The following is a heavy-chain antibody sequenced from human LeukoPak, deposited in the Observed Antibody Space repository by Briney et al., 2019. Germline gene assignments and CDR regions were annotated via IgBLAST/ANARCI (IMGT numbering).Heavy chain of an antibody. D-gene: IGHD2-2*01. CDR3: ARELIGPVDY. J-gene: IGHJ4*02. CDR1: GFTFRSYA. Sequence: GGSLRLSCAASGFTFRSYAMSWVRQAPGKGLEWVSYITSSSTTIYYADSVKGRFTISRDNAKNSLFLQMNSLRDEDTAIYYCARELIGPVDYWGQGTLVTVSS. V-gene: IGHV3-48*02. CDR2: ITSSSTTI.